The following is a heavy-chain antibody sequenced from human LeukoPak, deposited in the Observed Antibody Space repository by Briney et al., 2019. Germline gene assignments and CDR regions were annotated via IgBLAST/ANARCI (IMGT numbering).Heavy chain of an antibody. CDR3: ARVVSSPARYYDFWSGYYLFDP. CDR2: INHSGST. J-gene: IGHJ5*02. V-gene: IGHV4-34*01. D-gene: IGHD3-3*01. CDR1: GGSFSGYY. Sequence: SETLSLTCAVYGGSFSGYYWSWIRQPPGKGLEWIGEINHSGSTNYNPSLKSRVTISVDTSKNQFSLKLSSVTAADTAAYYCARVVSSPARYYDFWSGYYLFDPWGQGTLVTVSS.